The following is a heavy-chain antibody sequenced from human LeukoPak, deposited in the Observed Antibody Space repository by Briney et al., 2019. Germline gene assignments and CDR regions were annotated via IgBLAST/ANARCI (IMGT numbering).Heavy chain of an antibody. CDR3: ASWMGAPLPFDY. Sequence: SQTLSLTCTVSGGSISSGGYYWSWIRQHPGKGLEWIGYIYYSGSTYYNPPLKSRVTISVDTSKNQFSLKLSSVTAADTAVYYCASWMGAPLPFDYWGQGTLVTVSS. CDR2: IYYSGST. V-gene: IGHV4-31*03. CDR1: GGSISSGGYY. J-gene: IGHJ4*02. D-gene: IGHD1-26*01.